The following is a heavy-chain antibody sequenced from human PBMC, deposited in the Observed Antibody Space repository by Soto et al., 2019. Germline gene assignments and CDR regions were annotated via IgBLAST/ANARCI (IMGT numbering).Heavy chain of an antibody. D-gene: IGHD3-10*01. V-gene: IGHV1-8*01. Sequence: ASVKVSCKASGYTFTSYDINWVRQATGQGLEWMGWMNPNSGNTGYAQKFQGRVTMTRNTSISTAYMELSSLRSEDTAVYYCVRGLRGVRGVIIYYFDYWGQGTLVTVSS. J-gene: IGHJ4*02. CDR1: GYTFTSYD. CDR3: VRGLRGVRGVIIYYFDY. CDR2: MNPNSGNT.